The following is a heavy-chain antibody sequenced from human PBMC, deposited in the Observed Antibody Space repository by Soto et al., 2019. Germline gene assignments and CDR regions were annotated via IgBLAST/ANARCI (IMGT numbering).Heavy chain of an antibody. CDR2: IYYSGST. D-gene: IGHD3-3*01. CDR1: GGSISSSSYY. Sequence: SETLSLTCTVSGGSISSSSYYWGWIRQPPGKGLEWIGSIYYSGSTYYNPSLKSRVTISVDTSKNQFSLKLSSVTAAETAVYYCARQTLGWSGYYSGMDVWGQGTTVT. V-gene: IGHV4-39*01. CDR3: ARQTLGWSGYYSGMDV. J-gene: IGHJ6*02.